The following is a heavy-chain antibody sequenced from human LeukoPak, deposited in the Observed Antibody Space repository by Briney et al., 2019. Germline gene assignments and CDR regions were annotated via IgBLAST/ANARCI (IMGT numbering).Heavy chain of an antibody. J-gene: IGHJ4*02. CDR1: GYTFTGHY. D-gene: IGHD5-18*01. CDR2: INPNSGGT. CDR3: ARKSALDTAMPYPYDY. Sequence: EASVKVSCKASGYTFTGHYIHWVRQAPGQGLEWMGWINPNSGGTNYAQKFQGRVTMTRDTSISTAYMELSRLRSDDTAVYYCARKSALDTAMPYPYDYWGQGTLVTVSS. V-gene: IGHV1-2*02.